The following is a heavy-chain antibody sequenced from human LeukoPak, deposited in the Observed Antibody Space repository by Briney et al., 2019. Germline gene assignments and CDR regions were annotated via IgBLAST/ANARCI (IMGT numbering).Heavy chain of an antibody. D-gene: IGHD3-22*01. CDR3: ARAHYYDSRGYFDY. CDR2: IIPIFGTA. J-gene: IGHJ4*02. Sequence: ASVKVSCKASGGTFSSYAISWVRQAPGQGLEWMGGIIPIFGTANYAQKFQGRVTITADESTSTAYMELSSLRSEDTAVYYCARAHYYDSRGYFDYWGQGTLVTVSS. V-gene: IGHV1-69*13. CDR1: GGTFSSYA.